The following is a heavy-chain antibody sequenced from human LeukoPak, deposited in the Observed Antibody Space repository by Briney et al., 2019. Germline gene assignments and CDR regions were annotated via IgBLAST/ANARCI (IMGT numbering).Heavy chain of an antibody. J-gene: IGHJ4*02. CDR3: ARDSSMLRGPLVIYYFDF. D-gene: IGHD3-10*01. CDR2: ISGGGDAT. V-gene: IGHV3-23*01. CDR1: DFIFITYA. Sequence: GGSLRLSCAASDFIFITYAMSWVRQAPGKGLEWVSTISGGGDATYYADSVKGRFTISRDNSKNTLYLQMNSLRVEDTAVYYCARDSSMLRGPLVIYYFDFWGQGTLVTVSS.